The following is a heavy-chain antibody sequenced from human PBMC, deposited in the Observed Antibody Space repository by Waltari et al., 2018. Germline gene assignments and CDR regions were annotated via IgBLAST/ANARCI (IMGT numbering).Heavy chain of an antibody. CDR1: GLLFSYHS. CDR3: ARDAVTNFDWFDP. D-gene: IGHD4-17*01. J-gene: IGHJ5*02. Sequence: EVQLVASGGGLVKPGGALRLSCSAPGLLFSYHSMNWVRQVPGKGLEWVSTISSSSRYIYYGDSVKGRFTVSRDNAKNSLYLQMDSLRGEETGVYYCARDAVTNFDWFDPWGQGTQVTVSS. V-gene: IGHV3-21*01. CDR2: ISSSSRYI.